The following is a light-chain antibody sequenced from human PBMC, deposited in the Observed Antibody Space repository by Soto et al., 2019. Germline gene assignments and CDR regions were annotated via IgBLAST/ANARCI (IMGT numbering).Light chain of an antibody. CDR2: AAS. J-gene: IGKJ2*01. CDR3: KQRAF. Sequence: DIQMTQSPSSLSASVGDRVTITCRASQSISSYLNWYQQKPGKAPKLLIYAASSLQSGVPSRFIGSGSGTDFTLPISSRQPEVFETYYCKQRAFFGQGTKWRSN. CDR1: QSISSY. V-gene: IGKV1-39*01.